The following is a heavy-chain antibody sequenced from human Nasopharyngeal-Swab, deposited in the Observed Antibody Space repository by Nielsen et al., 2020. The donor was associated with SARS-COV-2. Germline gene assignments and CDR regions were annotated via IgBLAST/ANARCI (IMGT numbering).Heavy chain of an antibody. V-gene: IGHV4-59*01. J-gene: IGHJ2*01. Sequence: SETLSLTCTVSGGSISSYYWSWIRQPPGKGLEWIGYIHYSGSTNYNTSLKSRVTISVATSKNQFSLKLSSVTAADTAVYYWARASAGYFDLWGRGTLVTVSS. CDR3: ARASAGYFDL. CDR2: IHYSGST. CDR1: GGSISSYY.